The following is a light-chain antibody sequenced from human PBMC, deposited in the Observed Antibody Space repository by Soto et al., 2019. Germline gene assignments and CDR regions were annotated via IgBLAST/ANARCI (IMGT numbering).Light chain of an antibody. V-gene: IGKV1-5*03. CDR3: QQYNKWPPYT. CDR2: KAS. Sequence: DIQMTQSPSTLSASVGDRVTITCRASQSISTWLAWYQQEPGKAPKLLIHKASSLQSGVPSRFSGSGSGTDFTLTISSLHPDDFATYYCQQYNKWPPYTFGQGTKVDIK. CDR1: QSISTW. J-gene: IGKJ2*01.